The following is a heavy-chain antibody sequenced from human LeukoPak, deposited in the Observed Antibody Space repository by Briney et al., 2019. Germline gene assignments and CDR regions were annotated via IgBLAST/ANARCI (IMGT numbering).Heavy chain of an antibody. Sequence: GRSLRLSCAASGFTFSSYAMHWVRQAPGKGLEWVAVISYDGSNKYYADSVKGRFTISRDNSKNTLYLQMNSLRAEDTAVYYCARDRGEPGTLDYWGQGTLVTVSS. D-gene: IGHD7-27*01. J-gene: IGHJ4*02. CDR2: ISYDGSNK. CDR1: GFTFSSYA. CDR3: ARDRGEPGTLDY. V-gene: IGHV3-30*04.